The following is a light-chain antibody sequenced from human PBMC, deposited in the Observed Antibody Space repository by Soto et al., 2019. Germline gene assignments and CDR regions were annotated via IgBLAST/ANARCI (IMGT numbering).Light chain of an antibody. CDR1: QSINSW. J-gene: IGKJ1*01. V-gene: IGKV1-5*01. Sequence: DIQMTQSPSTLSASVGDRVTITCRASQSINSWLAWYQQKPGKAPQILIYDASTLKSGVPSRFSASGSGTEFTLIINSLQPDDFATYYCQQYNTYSGTFGQGTKVDIK. CDR3: QQYNTYSGT. CDR2: DAS.